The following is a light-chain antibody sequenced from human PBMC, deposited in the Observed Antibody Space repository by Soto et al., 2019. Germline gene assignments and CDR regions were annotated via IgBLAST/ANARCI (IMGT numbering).Light chain of an antibody. J-gene: IGKJ1*01. V-gene: IGKV1-39*01. CDR1: QSISSY. CDR2: AAS. Sequence: DIQMTQSPSSLSSCVGDIFTSTCLASQSISSYLNWYQQKPGKAPKLLIYAASSLQSGVPSRFSGSGSGTDFTLTISSLQPDDFATYYCQHYNSYSEAFGQGTKVDI. CDR3: QHYNSYSEA.